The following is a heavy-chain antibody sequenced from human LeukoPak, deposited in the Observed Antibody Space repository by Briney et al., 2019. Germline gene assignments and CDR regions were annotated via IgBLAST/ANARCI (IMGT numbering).Heavy chain of an antibody. CDR2: ISGSGGST. V-gene: IGHV3-23*01. Sequence: SGGSLRLSCAASGFTFTSYAMTWVRQAPGKGLEWVSAISGSGGSTYYADSVKGRFTISRDNSKNTLYLQMNSLRAEDTAVYYCAKDPNSGSYFDYWGQGTLVTVSS. D-gene: IGHD1-26*01. J-gene: IGHJ4*02. CDR3: AKDPNSGSYFDY. CDR1: GFTFTSYA.